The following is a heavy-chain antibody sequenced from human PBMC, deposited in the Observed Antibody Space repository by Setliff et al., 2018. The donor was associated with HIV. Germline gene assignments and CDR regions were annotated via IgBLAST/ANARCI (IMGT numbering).Heavy chain of an antibody. CDR3: ARCLNTEYWSGYSPFDY. Sequence: GGSLRLSCAASGFTFSRHWMSWVRQAPGKGLEWVASIKDDGREEDYADSVKGRFTISRDNAKNSLFLQMYSLRAEDTAVYYCARCLNTEYWSGYSPFDYWGLGSLVTVSS. CDR1: GFTFSRHW. V-gene: IGHV3-7*03. J-gene: IGHJ4*02. CDR2: IKDDGREE. D-gene: IGHD3-3*01.